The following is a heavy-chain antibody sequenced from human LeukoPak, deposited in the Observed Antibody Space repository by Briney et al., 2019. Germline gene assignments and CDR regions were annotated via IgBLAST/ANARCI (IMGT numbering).Heavy chain of an antibody. CDR3: AREISVAGTMIDY. CDR1: GYXFTAYY. CDR2: INPNSGGT. Sequence: EASVKVSCKASGYXFTAYYVHWVRQAPGQGLEWMGWINPNSGGTNYAQTFQGRVTLTRDTSISTAYMELSRLSSDDTAVYYCAREISVAGTMIDYWGQGTPVTVSS. J-gene: IGHJ4*02. D-gene: IGHD6-19*01. V-gene: IGHV1-2*02.